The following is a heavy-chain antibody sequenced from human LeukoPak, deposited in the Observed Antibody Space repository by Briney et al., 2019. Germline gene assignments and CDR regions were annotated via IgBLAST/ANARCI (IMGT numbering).Heavy chain of an antibody. V-gene: IGHV5-51*01. CDR2: IYPGDSDT. D-gene: IGHD6-25*01. CDR3: ARAVGSNWFDP. J-gene: IGHJ5*02. Sequence: GESLKISCKGSGYIFTNYWIAWVRQMPGKGLEWMGIIYPGDSDTRYSPSFQGQVTISADNSISTAYLQWSSLKALDTAMYYCARAVGSNWFDPWGRGTLVTVSS. CDR1: GYIFTNYW.